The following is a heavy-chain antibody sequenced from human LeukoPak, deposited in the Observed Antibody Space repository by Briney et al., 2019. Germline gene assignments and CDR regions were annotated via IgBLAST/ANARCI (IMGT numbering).Heavy chain of an antibody. J-gene: IGHJ4*02. D-gene: IGHD1-26*01. CDR1: GFTFSSYG. Sequence: GGSLRLSCAASGFTFSSYGMHWVRQAPGKGLEWVAVISYDGSNKYYADSVKGRFTISRDNSKNTLYLQTNSLRAEDTAVYYCAKDRYSGSYLRFDYWGQGTLVTVSS. V-gene: IGHV3-30*18. CDR3: AKDRYSGSYLRFDY. CDR2: ISYDGSNK.